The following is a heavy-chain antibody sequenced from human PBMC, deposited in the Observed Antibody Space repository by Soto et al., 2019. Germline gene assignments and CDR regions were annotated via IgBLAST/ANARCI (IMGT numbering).Heavy chain of an antibody. J-gene: IGHJ3*01. CDR1: GYSFTSYW. V-gene: IGHV5-51*01. Sequence: GESLKISCKGSGYSFTSYWIGWVRQMPGKGLEWMGIIYPGDSDTRYSPSFHGQVTISADKSISTAYLQWSSLKASDTAMYFCARLPGVRGVFDGFNVWGQGTMVTVSS. CDR2: IYPGDSDT. CDR3: ARLPGVRGVFDGFNV. D-gene: IGHD3-10*01.